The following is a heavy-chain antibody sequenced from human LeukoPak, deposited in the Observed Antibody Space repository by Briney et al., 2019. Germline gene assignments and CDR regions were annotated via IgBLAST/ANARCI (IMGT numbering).Heavy chain of an antibody. CDR1: GASISSYH. J-gene: IGHJ4*02. Sequence: KASETLSLTCTVSGASISSYHWSWIRQPAGKGLELIGRIYISGSTNYNPSLKSRVTMSIDTSKNQFSLKLRSVAAADTAVYYRARDRLYTSGYSYFDYWGQGTLVTVSS. CDR2: IYISGST. CDR3: ARDRLYTSGYSYFDY. D-gene: IGHD2-15*01. V-gene: IGHV4-4*07.